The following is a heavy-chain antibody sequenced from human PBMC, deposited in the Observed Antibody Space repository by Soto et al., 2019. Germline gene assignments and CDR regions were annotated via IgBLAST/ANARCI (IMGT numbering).Heavy chain of an antibody. CDR3: ARAKEWELLSHAFDI. CDR2: ISYDGSNK. J-gene: IGHJ3*02. CDR1: GFTFSSYA. D-gene: IGHD1-26*01. V-gene: IGHV3-30-3*01. Sequence: QVQLVESGGGVVQPGRSLRLSCAASGFTFSSYAMHWVRQAPGKGLEWVAVISYDGSNKYYADSVKGRFTISRDNSKNTLYLQMNSLRAEDTAVYYCARAKEWELLSHAFDIWGQGTMVTVSS.